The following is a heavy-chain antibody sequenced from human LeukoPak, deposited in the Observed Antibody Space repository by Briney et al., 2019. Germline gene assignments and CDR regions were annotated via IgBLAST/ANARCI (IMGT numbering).Heavy chain of an antibody. Sequence: GESLKISCKGSGYSFSNYWVAWVRQMPGKGLEWMRIIYPGDSDTRYSPSFQGQVTISVDRSTSTAYLQWSSPKASDTAIYYCARMRSSTSPFDYWGQGALVTVPS. D-gene: IGHD2-2*01. J-gene: IGHJ4*02. CDR3: ARMRSSTSPFDY. V-gene: IGHV5-51*01. CDR1: GYSFSNYW. CDR2: IYPGDSDT.